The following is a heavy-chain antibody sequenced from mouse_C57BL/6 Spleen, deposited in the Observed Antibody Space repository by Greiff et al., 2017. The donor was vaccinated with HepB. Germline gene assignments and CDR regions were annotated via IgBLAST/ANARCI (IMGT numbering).Heavy chain of an antibody. D-gene: IGHD2-4*01. CDR3: AKSYYDYEGYAMDY. J-gene: IGHJ4*01. V-gene: IGHV1-7*01. Sequence: VQLQQSGAELAKPGASVKLSCKASGYTFTSYWMHWVKQRPGQGLEWIGYINPSSGYTKYNQKFKDKATLTADISSSTAYMQLSSLTYEDSAVYYCAKSYYDYEGYAMDYWGQGTSVTVSS. CDR2: INPSSGYT. CDR1: GYTFTSYW.